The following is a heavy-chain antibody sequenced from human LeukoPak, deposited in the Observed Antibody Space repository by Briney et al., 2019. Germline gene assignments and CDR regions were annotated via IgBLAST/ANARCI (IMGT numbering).Heavy chain of an antibody. V-gene: IGHV3-21*01. CDR2: ISSSSSYI. CDR1: GFTFSSYS. CDR3: ARDGTEYSSIPFDY. D-gene: IGHD6-6*01. J-gene: IGHJ4*02. Sequence: GGYLRLYCAASGFTFSSYSMNWVRQAPGKGLEWVSSISSSSSYIYYADSVKGRFTISRDNAKNSLYLQMNSLRAEDTAVYYCARDGTEYSSIPFDYWGQGTLVTVSS.